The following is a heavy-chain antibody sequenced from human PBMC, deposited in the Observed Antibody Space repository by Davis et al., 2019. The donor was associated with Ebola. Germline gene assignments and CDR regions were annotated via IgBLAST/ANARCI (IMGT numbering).Heavy chain of an antibody. V-gene: IGHV3-11*01. Sequence: GGSLRLSCAASGFTFSDYYMTWIRQAPGKGLEWASYISSSGSTIYYADSVKGRFTISRDNAKNSLYLQMNSLRAEDTAVYYCSMTTVTTDVWGQGTTVTVSS. J-gene: IGHJ6*02. CDR3: SMTTVTTDV. D-gene: IGHD4-11*01. CDR2: ISSSGSTI. CDR1: GFTFSDYY.